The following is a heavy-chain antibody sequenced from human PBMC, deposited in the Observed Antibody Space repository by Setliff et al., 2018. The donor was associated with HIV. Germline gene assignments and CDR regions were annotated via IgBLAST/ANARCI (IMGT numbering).Heavy chain of an antibody. CDR3: AQDQSFDSRGWYSYFDS. D-gene: IGHD6-19*01. J-gene: IGHJ4*02. Sequence: GGSLRLSCVASGFSFNTAWMTWVRQAPGKGLEWVGRIKTTNDGGTREYGAPVEGRFSISRDDSKNTLFLQMRSLRAEDTALYYCAQDQSFDSRGWYSYFDSWGQGTPVTVSS. CDR1: GFSFNTAW. V-gene: IGHV3-15*01. CDR2: IKTTNDGGTR.